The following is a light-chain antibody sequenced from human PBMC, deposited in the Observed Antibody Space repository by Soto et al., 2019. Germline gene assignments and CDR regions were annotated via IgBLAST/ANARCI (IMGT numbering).Light chain of an antibody. V-gene: IGKV3-15*01. CDR2: GAS. CDR1: QSVSSN. Sequence: EIVMTQSPATLSVSPGERATLSCRASQSVSSNLAWYQQKPGQAPRLLIYGASTRGTGIPARFSGSGSGTEFTLTISSLQSEDFAVYYCQHYNNCPRTFGQGTKVEIK. CDR3: QHYNNCPRT. J-gene: IGKJ1*01.